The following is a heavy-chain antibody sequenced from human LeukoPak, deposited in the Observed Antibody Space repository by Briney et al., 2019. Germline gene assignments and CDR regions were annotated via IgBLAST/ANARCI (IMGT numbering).Heavy chain of an antibody. CDR2: IDKTSSNI. V-gene: IGHV3-48*01. Sequence: PGGSLRLSCAASGFIFTDYSINWVRQAPGKGLEWISYIDKTSSNIYYADSVKGRFTISRDNAKNSLYLQMNSLRAEDTAVYYCARESYWGSSAKGFDYWGQGTLVTVSS. J-gene: IGHJ4*02. CDR3: ARESYWGSSAKGFDY. CDR1: GFIFTDYS. D-gene: IGHD7-27*01.